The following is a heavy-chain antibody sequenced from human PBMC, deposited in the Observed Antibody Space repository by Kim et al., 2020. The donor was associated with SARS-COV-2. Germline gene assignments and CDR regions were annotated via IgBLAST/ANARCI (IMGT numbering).Heavy chain of an antibody. J-gene: IGHJ3*02. CDR3: AKLGYCSGGTCYYGFDI. CDR2: ISGSGGST. D-gene: IGHD2-15*01. V-gene: IGHV3-23*01. Sequence: GGSLRLSCAASGFTFSSYAMSWVRQAPGKGLEWVSAISGSGGSTYYADSVKGRFTISRDNSKNTLYLQMNSLRAEDTAVYYCAKLGYCSGGTCYYGFDIWGQGTMVTVSS. CDR1: GFTFSSYA.